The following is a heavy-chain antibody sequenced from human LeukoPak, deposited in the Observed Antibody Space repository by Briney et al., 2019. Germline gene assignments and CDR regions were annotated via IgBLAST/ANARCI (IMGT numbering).Heavy chain of an antibody. CDR2: IYPGDSDT. V-gene: IGHV5-51*01. D-gene: IGHD2-2*01. J-gene: IGHJ3*02. CDR3: ARFNCSSTSCFDAFDI. CDR1: GFGFTSYW. Sequence: GVSLQISCPGSGFGFTSYWIGWVRPMPGKGLGWMGIIYPGDSDTRYSPSFQGQVTISADKSISTAYLQWSSLKASDTAMYYCARFNCSSTSCFDAFDIWGQGTMVTVSS.